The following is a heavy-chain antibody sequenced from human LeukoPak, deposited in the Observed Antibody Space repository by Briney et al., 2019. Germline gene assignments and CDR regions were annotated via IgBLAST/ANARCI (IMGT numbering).Heavy chain of an antibody. CDR2: IRHDGNDK. J-gene: IGHJ3*02. Sequence: GGSLRLSCVASGFTFTSYGMYWVRQAPGKGLEWVALIRHDGNDKYYAETVKGRFTISRDNAKNSLYLQMNSLRAEDTAVYYCARDPPDDSYDAFDIWGQGTMVTVSS. V-gene: IGHV3-33*07. CDR1: GFTFTSYG. CDR3: ARDPPDDSYDAFDI. D-gene: IGHD3-22*01.